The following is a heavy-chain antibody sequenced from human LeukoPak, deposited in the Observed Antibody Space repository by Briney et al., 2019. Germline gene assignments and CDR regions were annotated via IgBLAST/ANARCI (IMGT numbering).Heavy chain of an antibody. CDR2: IYYSGST. J-gene: IGHJ4*02. CDR1: GGSISSGGYY. D-gene: IGHD3/OR15-3a*01. Sequence: SETLSLTCTVSGGSISSGGYYWSWIRQHPGKGLEWIGYIYYSGSTYYNPSLKSRVTISVDTSKNQFSLKLSSVTAADTAVYYCARGPLRGLGYWGQGTLVTVSS. CDR3: ARGPLRGLGY. V-gene: IGHV4-31*03.